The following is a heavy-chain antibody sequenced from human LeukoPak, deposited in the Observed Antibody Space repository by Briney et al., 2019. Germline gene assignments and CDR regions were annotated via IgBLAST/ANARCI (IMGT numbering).Heavy chain of an antibody. CDR1: GFTFSSYG. D-gene: IGHD3-22*01. CDR3: ARDPDHYYDSSGYQSSPGY. J-gene: IGHJ4*02. V-gene: IGHV3-21*01. CDR2: ISSSSSYI. Sequence: GSLRLSCAASGFTFSSYGMHWVRQAPGKGLEWVSSISSSSSYIYYADSVKGRFTISRDNAKNSLYLQMNSLRAEDTAVYYCARDPDHYYDSSGYQSSPGYWGQGTLVTVSS.